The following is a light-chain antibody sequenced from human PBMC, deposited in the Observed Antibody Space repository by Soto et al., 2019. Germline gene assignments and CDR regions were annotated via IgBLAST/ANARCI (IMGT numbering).Light chain of an antibody. Sequence: DIQMTQSPSTLSASVGDRVTITCRASQSISYWLAWYQQEPGKAPKLLIHKASSLQSGVPSRFSGSGSGTDFTLTISSLHPDDFATYYCQQYNSYSPTFGQGTKVDIK. CDR3: QQYNSYSPT. CDR1: QSISYW. V-gene: IGKV1-5*03. CDR2: KAS. J-gene: IGKJ1*01.